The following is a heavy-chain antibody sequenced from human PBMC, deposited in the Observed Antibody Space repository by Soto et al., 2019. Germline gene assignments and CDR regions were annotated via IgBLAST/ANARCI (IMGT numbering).Heavy chain of an antibody. D-gene: IGHD2-15*01. CDR2: ISYRGNT. J-gene: IGHJ4*02. CDR1: GGSIISGY. V-gene: IGHV4-59*01. CDR3: AGLRGYAGSPIDY. Sequence: RSLTCTVSGGSIISGYWSWIRQPPGKGLEWIGYISYRGNTNYNPSLKSRVTMSVDTPKNQFSLRLSSVTTADTAVYYCAGLRGYAGSPIDYWGQGTLVTVSS.